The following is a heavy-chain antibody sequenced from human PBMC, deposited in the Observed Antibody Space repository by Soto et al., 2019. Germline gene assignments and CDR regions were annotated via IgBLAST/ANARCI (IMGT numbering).Heavy chain of an antibody. CDR1: VYTYTVDL. V-gene: IGHV1-2*04. D-gene: IGHD4-17*01. CDR3: ARNGDYGDYAGAFDI. J-gene: IGHJ3*02. CDR2: INPNSGGT. Sequence: NGARKSSVYTYTVDLSRRGLHDPRQGLEWMGWINPNSGGTNYAQKFQGWVTMTRDTSISTAYMELSRLRSDDTAVYYCARNGDYGDYAGAFDIWGQGTMVT.